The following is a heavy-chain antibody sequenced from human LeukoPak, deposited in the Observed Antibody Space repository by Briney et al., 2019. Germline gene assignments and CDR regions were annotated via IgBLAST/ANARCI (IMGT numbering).Heavy chain of an antibody. CDR2: INPNSGGT. V-gene: IGHV1-2*06. CDR1: GYTFTGYY. Sequence: ASVKVSCKASGYTFTGYYMHWVRQAPGQGLEWMGRINPNSGGTNYAQKFQGRITMTRDTSISTAYMELSRLRSDDTAVYYCARDKGSSWENWFDPWGQGTLVTVSS. D-gene: IGHD6-13*01. CDR3: ARDKGSSWENWFDP. J-gene: IGHJ5*02.